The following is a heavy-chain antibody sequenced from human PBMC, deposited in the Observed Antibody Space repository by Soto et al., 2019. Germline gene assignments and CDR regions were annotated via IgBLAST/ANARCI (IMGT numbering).Heavy chain of an antibody. CDR2: ISSSGSTI. J-gene: IGHJ4*02. CDR3: AREGGGYDYYFDY. CDR1: GFTFSDYY. D-gene: IGHD5-12*01. V-gene: IGHV3-11*01. Sequence: GGSLRLSCAASGFTFSDYYMSWIRQAPGKGLEWVSYISSSGSTIHYADSVKGRFTISRDNAKNSLYLQMHSLRSEDTAVYYCAREGGGYDYYFDYWGQGTLVTVSS.